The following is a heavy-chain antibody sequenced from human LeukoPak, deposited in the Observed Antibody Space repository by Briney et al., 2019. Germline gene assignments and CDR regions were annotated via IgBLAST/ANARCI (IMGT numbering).Heavy chain of an antibody. CDR3: ATGGGPGWFGELFRGYFFDY. V-gene: IGHV3-48*03. D-gene: IGHD3-10*01. CDR2: ISSSSSTI. J-gene: IGHJ4*02. CDR1: GFTFRSYE. Sequence: GGSLRLSCAASGFTFRSYEMNWDRQAPGKGLEWVSYISSSSSTIYYSDSLKGRFTISRDNAKNSLYLQMNSLRAGDTAVYYCATGGGPGWFGELFRGYFFDYWGQGTLVTVPS.